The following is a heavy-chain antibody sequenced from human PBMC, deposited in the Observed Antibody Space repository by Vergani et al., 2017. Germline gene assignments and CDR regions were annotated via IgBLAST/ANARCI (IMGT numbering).Heavy chain of an antibody. CDR3: TKGSRGYTGYFFDY. V-gene: IGHV3-23*04. CDR2: VSGSSATP. J-gene: IGHJ4*02. CDR1: GFSFPGYA. Sequence: EVQLVESGGGLVKPGGSLRLSCAASGFSFPGYAMSWVRQAPGKGLEWVSSVSGSSATPYYADSVKGRFIISRDNSKDTLYLQMNSLRADDTAVYYCTKGSRGYTGYFFDYWGQGTLATVSS. D-gene: IGHD5-12*01.